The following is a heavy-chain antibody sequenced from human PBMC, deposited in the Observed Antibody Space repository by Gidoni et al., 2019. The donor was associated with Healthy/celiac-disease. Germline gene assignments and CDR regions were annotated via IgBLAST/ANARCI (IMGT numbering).Heavy chain of an antibody. CDR2: ISGSGGST. V-gene: IGHV3-23*01. Sequence: VRQAPGKGLEWVSAISGSGGSTYYADSVKGRFTISRDNSKNTLYLQMNSLRAEDTAVYYCAKDHREWELLPQGYWGQGTLVTVSS. D-gene: IGHD1-26*01. J-gene: IGHJ4*02. CDR3: AKDHREWELLPQGY.